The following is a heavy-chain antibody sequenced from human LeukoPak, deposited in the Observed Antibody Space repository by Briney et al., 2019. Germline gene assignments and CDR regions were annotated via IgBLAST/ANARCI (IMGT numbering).Heavy chain of an antibody. V-gene: IGHV3-43*02. CDR3: ARGMGTIKFFRVGFDY. J-gene: IGHJ4*02. CDR1: GFTFDEYA. CDR2: ISADGGTT. D-gene: IGHD5-24*01. Sequence: GGSLRLSCAASGFTFDEYAMHWVRQAPGKGLEWVSLISADGGTTYYVDSVKGRFTISRDNSKNTLSLQMNNLRAEDTAVYYCARGMGTIKFFRVGFDYWGQGTLVTVSS.